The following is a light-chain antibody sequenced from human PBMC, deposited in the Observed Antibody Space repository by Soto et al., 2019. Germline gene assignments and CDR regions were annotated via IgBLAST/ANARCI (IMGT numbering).Light chain of an antibody. CDR2: EVS. CDR3: SSYASGSTLVV. V-gene: IGLV2-14*01. Sequence: QSALTQPASVSGSPGQSITISCTGTSSYVGGYNYVSWYQQHPGKAPKLMIFEVSNRPSGVSNRFSVSKSGTTASLTISGLQAEDEADYYCSSYASGSTLVVFGGGTKLTVL. CDR1: SSYVGGYNY. J-gene: IGLJ2*01.